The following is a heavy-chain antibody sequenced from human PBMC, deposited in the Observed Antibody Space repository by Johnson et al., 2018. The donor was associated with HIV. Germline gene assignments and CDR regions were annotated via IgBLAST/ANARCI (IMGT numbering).Heavy chain of an antibody. CDR2: ISYDGSNK. V-gene: IGHV3-30*03. Sequence: QEQLVESGGGVVQPGRSLRLSCAASGFTFSSYGMHWVRQAPGKGLEWVAVISYDGSNKYYVDSVKGRFTISRDNAKNSLYLQMNSLRAEDTAVYYCARDPEGYSGYDFGDAFDIWGQGTMVTVSS. J-gene: IGHJ3*02. CDR3: ARDPEGYSGYDFGDAFDI. CDR1: GFTFSSYG. D-gene: IGHD5-12*01.